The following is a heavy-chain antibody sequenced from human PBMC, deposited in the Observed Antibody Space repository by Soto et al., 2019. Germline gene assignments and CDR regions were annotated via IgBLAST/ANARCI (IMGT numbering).Heavy chain of an antibody. V-gene: IGHV3-66*01. CDR3: AKTTVTTWSGYFDL. Sequence: EVQLVESGGGLVQPGGSLRLSCAASGFTVSSNYMSWVRQAPGKGLEWVSVIYSGGSTYYADSVKGRFTISRDNSKNTLYLQMNCLRAEDTAVYYCAKTTVTTWSGYFDLWGRGTLVTVSS. CDR1: GFTVSSNY. CDR2: IYSGGST. J-gene: IGHJ2*01. D-gene: IGHD4-17*01.